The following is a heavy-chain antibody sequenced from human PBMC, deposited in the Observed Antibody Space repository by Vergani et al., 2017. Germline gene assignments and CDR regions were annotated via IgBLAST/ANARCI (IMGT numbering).Heavy chain of an antibody. CDR1: GFPFSTYG. CDR2: IQKDGIDK. CDR3: VKDHPVFDE. V-gene: IGHV3-30*02. Sequence: AQLVESGGGVVQPGESLRLPCAASGFPFSTYGMHWVRQGPGKGQEWVAFIQKDGIDKFYADSVRARFTVSRDISKNTLNLEMNSLSAEDTALYHCVKDHPVFDEWGRGTLVSVS. J-gene: IGHJ4*02.